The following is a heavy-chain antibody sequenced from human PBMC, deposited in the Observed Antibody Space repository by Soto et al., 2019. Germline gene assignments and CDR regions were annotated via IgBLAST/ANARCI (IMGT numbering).Heavy chain of an antibody. CDR2: INAGNGNT. CDR1: GYTFTSYA. CDR3: ARDHLVEVVVARYYYGMDV. Sequence: GASVNVSCKASGYTFTSYAMHWVRQAPGQRLEWMGWINAGNGNTKYSQKFQGRVTITRDTSASTAYMELSSLRSEDTAVYYCARDHLVEVVVARYYYGMDVWGQGTTVTVSS. D-gene: IGHD2-15*01. V-gene: IGHV1-3*01. J-gene: IGHJ6*02.